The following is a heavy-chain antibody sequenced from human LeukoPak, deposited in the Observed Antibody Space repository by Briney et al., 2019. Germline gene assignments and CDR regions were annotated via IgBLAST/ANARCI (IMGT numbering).Heavy chain of an antibody. Sequence: SETLSLTCTVSGGSISSSDYYWSWIRQPPGKGLEWIGYIYYSGSTSYNPSLKSRVTMSVDTSKNQFSLKLSSVTAADTAIYYCARDLRDGAYDYTPLVYWGQGTLVAVSS. V-gene: IGHV4-30-4*02. D-gene: IGHD5-12*01. CDR1: GGSISSSDYY. J-gene: IGHJ4*02. CDR3: ARDLRDGAYDYTPLVY. CDR2: IYYSGST.